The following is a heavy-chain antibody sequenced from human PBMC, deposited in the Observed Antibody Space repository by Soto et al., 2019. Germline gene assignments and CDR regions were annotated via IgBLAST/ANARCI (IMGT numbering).Heavy chain of an antibody. CDR1: GFTFSSYA. Sequence: GGSLRLSCVASGFTFSSYAMSWVRQAPGKGLEWVSAISGSGGSTYYADSVKGRFTISRDNSKNTLYLQMNSLRAEDTAVYYCAKAKRQQLFDYYGMDVWGQGTTVTVSS. V-gene: IGHV3-23*01. J-gene: IGHJ6*02. D-gene: IGHD6-13*01. CDR3: AKAKRQQLFDYYGMDV. CDR2: ISGSGGST.